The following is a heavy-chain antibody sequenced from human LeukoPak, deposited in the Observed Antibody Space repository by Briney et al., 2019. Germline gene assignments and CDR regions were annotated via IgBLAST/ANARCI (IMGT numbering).Heavy chain of an antibody. CDR1: GYTFTSYY. Sequence: GASVKVSCKASGYTFTSYYMHWVRQAPGQGLEWMGWISGYSHETIYAQKFQDRVFMSRDASSTTAYIELRSLRSDDTAVYFCARGSRGIRGYFDHWGQGTLVTVSS. CDR3: ARGSRGIRGYFDH. CDR2: ISGYSHET. J-gene: IGHJ4*02. D-gene: IGHD3-10*01. V-gene: IGHV1-18*04.